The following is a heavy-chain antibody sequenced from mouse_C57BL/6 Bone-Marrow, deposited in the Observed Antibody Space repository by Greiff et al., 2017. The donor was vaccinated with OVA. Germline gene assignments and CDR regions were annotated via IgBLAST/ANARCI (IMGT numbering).Heavy chain of an antibody. CDR3: ARLGDYGFFAY. CDR2: INPNNGGT. V-gene: IGHV1-26*01. D-gene: IGHD2-2*01. CDR1: GYTFTDYY. Sequence: VQLQQSGPELVKPGASVKISCKASGYTFTDYYMNWVKQSHGKSLEWIGDINPNNGGTSYNQKFKGKATLTVDKSSSTAYMELRSLTSEDSAVYYCARLGDYGFFAYWGQGTLVTVSA. J-gene: IGHJ3*01.